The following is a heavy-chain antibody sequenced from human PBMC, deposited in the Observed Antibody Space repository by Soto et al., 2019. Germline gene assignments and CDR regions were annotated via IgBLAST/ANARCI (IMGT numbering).Heavy chain of an antibody. CDR3: ARGRIVVVPAARHNWFDP. CDR1: GGSFSGYY. V-gene: IGHV4-34*01. CDR2: INHSGST. D-gene: IGHD2-2*01. Sequence: QVQLQQWGAGLLKPSETLSLTCAVNGGSFSGYYWSWIRQPPGKGREWIGEINHSGSTNYNPSLKSRVTISVDTSKYQFSLKLSSVTAADTAVYYCARGRIVVVPAARHNWFDPWGQGTLVTVSS. J-gene: IGHJ5*02.